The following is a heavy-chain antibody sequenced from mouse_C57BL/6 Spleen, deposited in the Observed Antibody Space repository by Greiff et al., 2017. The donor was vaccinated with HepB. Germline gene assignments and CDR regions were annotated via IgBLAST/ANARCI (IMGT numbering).Heavy chain of an antibody. Sequence: EVKLMESGGGLVQPGGSMKLSCAASGFTFSDAWMDWVRQSPEKGLEWVAEIRNKANNHATYYAESVKGRFTISRDDSKSSVYLQMNSLRAEDTGIYYCTRRLLKYYYAMDYWGQGTSVTVSS. J-gene: IGHJ4*01. CDR1: GFTFSDAW. D-gene: IGHD1-1*01. CDR2: IRNKANNHAT. V-gene: IGHV6-6*01. CDR3: TRRLLKYYYAMDY.